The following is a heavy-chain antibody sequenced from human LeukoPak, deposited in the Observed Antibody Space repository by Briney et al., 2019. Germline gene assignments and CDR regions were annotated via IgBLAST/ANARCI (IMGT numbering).Heavy chain of an antibody. CDR1: AFTFATYA. CDR3: AKMPAYYYDSSGYAFHFDY. V-gene: IGHV3-23*01. Sequence: GGSLRLSCAASAFTFATYAMRWVRQAPGKGLEWVSSISGSGGSTHYADSVRGRFTISRDNSKSTLYLQMNSLRAEDTAIYYCAKMPAYYYDSSGYAFHFDYWGQGTLVTVSS. D-gene: IGHD3-22*01. J-gene: IGHJ4*02. CDR2: ISGSGGST.